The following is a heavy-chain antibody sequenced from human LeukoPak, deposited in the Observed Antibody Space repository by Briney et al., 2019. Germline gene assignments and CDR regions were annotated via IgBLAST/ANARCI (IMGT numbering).Heavy chain of an antibody. V-gene: IGHV3-23*01. CDR1: GGSISSNN. CDR2: LSGGGDSA. J-gene: IGHJ4*02. Sequence: ETLSLTCAVSGGSISSNNWWTWVRQAPGKGLEWVSTLSGGGDSAYYADSVKGRFTISRDNSMNTLYLQMNSLRAEDTAVYYCAKDTSWDWGQGTLVTVSS. CDR3: AKDTSWD.